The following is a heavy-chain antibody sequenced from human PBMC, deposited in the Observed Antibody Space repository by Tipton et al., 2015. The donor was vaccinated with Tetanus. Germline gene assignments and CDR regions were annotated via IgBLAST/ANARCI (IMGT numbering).Heavy chain of an antibody. D-gene: IGHD1-26*01. V-gene: IGHV4-31*03. J-gene: IGHJ4*02. Sequence: TLSLTCTVSGGSISSGGYYWSWVRQHPGKGLEWIGEIYYSGSTYYNPSLKSRVTISVDTSKNQISLKLKSVTAADTAVYYCARVQGRGARGWNYFHYWGQATLVTVSS. CDR2: IYYSGST. CDR3: ARVQGRGARGWNYFHY. CDR1: GGSISSGGYY.